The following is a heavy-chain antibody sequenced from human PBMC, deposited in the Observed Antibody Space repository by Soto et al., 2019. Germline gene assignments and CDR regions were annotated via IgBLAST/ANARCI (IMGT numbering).Heavy chain of an antibody. CDR2: IWFDGNTE. V-gene: IGHV3-33*03. Sequence: QVQLVESGGGVVQPGRSLRLSCAASGFTFSGYGMHWVRQAPGKGLQWVAVIWFDGNTEAYADSVKGRFIISRDHSKNTLFLQINSLRAEDKAVYYCGGRPYWGRGTLVTVSS. J-gene: IGHJ4*02. CDR1: GFTFSGYG. CDR3: GGRPY.